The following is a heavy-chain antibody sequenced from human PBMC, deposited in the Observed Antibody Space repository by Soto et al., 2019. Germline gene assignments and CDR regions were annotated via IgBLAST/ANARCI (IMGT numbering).Heavy chain of an antibody. CDR1: GFTFNNYA. CDR2: ISGGGDTT. Sequence: GALRLSCAGSGFTFNNYAMTWVRQAPGKGPEWVSAISGGGDTTYYADSVKGRFTISRDNSKNTLYLQMNSLRAEDTAVYYYALSPYYYDSSGYLGRRGHFDYWGQGTLVTVSS. D-gene: IGHD3-22*01. J-gene: IGHJ4*02. V-gene: IGHV3-23*01. CDR3: ALSPYYYDSSGYLGRRGHFDY.